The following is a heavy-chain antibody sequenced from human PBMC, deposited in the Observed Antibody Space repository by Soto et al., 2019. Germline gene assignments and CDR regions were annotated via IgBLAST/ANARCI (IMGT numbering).Heavy chain of an antibody. CDR2: IGGRGDEI. Sequence: EVQLLESGGGLVQPGGSMRLSCAASGFIFRNQAMCWVRQGRGKGLEFVSCIGGRGDEIFFLDSVKGGFAISRDNSENTLFLQMSSLRAEDTAVYYCARRGTYQWGHFDYWGQGVQVTVSS. D-gene: IGHD2-8*01. CDR3: ARRGTYQWGHFDY. CDR1: GFIFRNQA. J-gene: IGHJ4*02. V-gene: IGHV3-23*01.